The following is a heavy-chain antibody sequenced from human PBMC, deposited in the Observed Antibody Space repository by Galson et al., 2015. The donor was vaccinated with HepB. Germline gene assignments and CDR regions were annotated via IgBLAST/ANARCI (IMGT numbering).Heavy chain of an antibody. V-gene: IGHV3-33*01. CDR1: GFTVSNHG. CDR2: IAYDGSYE. Sequence: SLRLSCAASGFTVSNHGMHWVRQAAGKGLEWLAVIAYDGSYEQYADSVKGRFTISRDTSKNTVHLQTYSLRAEDTGVYYCVREQGYGGYRTSDYWGQGTPVTVSS. CDR3: VREQGYGGYRTSDY. D-gene: IGHD4-17*01. J-gene: IGHJ4*02.